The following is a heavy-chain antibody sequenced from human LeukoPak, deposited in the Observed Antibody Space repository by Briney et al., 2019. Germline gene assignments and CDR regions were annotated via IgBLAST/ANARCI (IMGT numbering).Heavy chain of an antibody. CDR3: ARGHDSSGYIPDY. D-gene: IGHD3-22*01. J-gene: IGHJ4*02. CDR1: GYTFTGYY. CDR2: INPNSGGT. Sequence: ASVKVSCKASGYTFTGYYMHWVRQAPGQGLEWMGWINPNSGGTNYAQKFQGGVTMTRDTSISTAYMELSRLRSDDTAVYYCARGHDSSGYIPDYWGQGTLVTVSS. V-gene: IGHV1-2*02.